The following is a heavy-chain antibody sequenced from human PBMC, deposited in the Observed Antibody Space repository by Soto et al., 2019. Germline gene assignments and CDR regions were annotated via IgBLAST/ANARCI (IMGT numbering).Heavy chain of an antibody. Sequence: SETLSLTCAVSGVTFSGYIWPWSRQTPGKGLQWIGQINHSGSSIYNPSLKNRVTISTMSNNKFSLELSSVTAADTAVYYCTRGLFSGSSYSGSWYYFDSWGQGTMVTVS. CDR3: TRGLFSGSSYSGSWYYFDS. J-gene: IGHJ4*02. V-gene: IGHV4-34*01. CDR1: GVTFSGYI. D-gene: IGHD1-26*01. CDR2: INHSGSS.